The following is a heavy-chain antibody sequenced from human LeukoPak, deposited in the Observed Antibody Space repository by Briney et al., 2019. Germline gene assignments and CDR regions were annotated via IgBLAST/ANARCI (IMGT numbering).Heavy chain of an antibody. V-gene: IGHV4-34*01. D-gene: IGHD6-13*01. CDR3: ARWGRGGQLVSQYFDY. CDR1: GGSFSGYY. Sequence: SETLSLTCAVYGGSFSGYYWSWIRQPPGKGLEWIGSIYHSGSTYYNPSLKSRVTISVDTSKNQFSLKLSSVTAADTAVYYCARWGRGGQLVSQYFDYWGQGTLVTVSS. CDR2: IYHSGST. J-gene: IGHJ4*02.